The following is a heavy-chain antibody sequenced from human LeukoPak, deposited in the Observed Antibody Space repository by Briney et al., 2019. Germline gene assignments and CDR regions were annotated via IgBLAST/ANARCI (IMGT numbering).Heavy chain of an antibody. V-gene: IGHV3-23*01. CDR2: ISGSGGST. Sequence: GGSLGLSCAASGFTFSSYAMSWVRQAPGKGLEWVSAISGSGGSTYYADSVKGRFTISRDNSKNTLYLQMNSLRAEDTAVYYCAKDSGSYSGSYYYWGQGTLVTVSS. D-gene: IGHD1-26*01. CDR3: AKDSGSYSGSYYY. CDR1: GFTFSSYA. J-gene: IGHJ4*02.